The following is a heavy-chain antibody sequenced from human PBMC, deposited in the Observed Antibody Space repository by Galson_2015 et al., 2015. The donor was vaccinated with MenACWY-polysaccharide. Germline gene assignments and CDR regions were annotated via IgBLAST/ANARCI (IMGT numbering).Heavy chain of an antibody. CDR2: IWYDESDE. Sequence: SLRLSCAASGFSFSAYGMSWVRQAPGRGLEWMAVIWYDESDEYYADSVKGRFTISRDNSKNALYLQMNSLRAEDTAVYYCARADRNDGGRALDIWGQGTMVTVSS. J-gene: IGHJ3*02. V-gene: IGHV3-33*08. CDR1: GFSFSAYG. CDR3: ARADRNDGGRALDI. D-gene: IGHD1-1*01.